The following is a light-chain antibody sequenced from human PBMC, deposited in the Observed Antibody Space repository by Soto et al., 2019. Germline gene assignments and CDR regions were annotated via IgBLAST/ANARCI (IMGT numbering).Light chain of an antibody. V-gene: IGKV1-27*01. Sequence: DIQLKQSPSSLSASVGDRATMTCRASQDIANYLVWYQQQPGKVPKLLIYAASTLHSGVPSRFSGSGSGTDFTLTISSLQHEDVGTYCCQRYDDVPLTFGGGTKQDIK. CDR2: AAS. J-gene: IGKJ4*01. CDR1: QDIANY. CDR3: QRYDDVPLT.